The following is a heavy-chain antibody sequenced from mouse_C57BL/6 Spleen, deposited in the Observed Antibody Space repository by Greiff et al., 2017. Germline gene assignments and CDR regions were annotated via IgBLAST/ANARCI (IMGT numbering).Heavy chain of an antibody. CDR2: IYPGSGNT. D-gene: IGHD1-1*01. CDR1: GYTFTDYY. CDR3: ARSTTVVATDY. Sequence: QVQLQQSGAELVRPGASVKLSCKASGYTFTDYYINWVKQRPGQGLEWIARIYPGSGNTYYNEKFKGKATLTAEKSSSTAYMQLSSLTSEDSAVYFCARSTTVVATDYWGQGTTLTVSS. J-gene: IGHJ2*01. V-gene: IGHV1-76*01.